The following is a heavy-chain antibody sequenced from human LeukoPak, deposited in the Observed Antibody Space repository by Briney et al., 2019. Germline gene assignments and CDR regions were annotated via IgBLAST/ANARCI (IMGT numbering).Heavy chain of an antibody. V-gene: IGHV4-61*02. CDR2: IYTSGST. J-gene: IGHJ4*02. CDR3: ANSIDFDYGDYYFDY. Sequence: ASQTLSLTCTVSGGSISSGSYYWSWIRQPAGKGLEWIGRIYTSGSTNYNPSLKSRVTISLDTSKNQFSLKLSSVTAADTAVYYCANSIDFDYGDYYFDYWGQGALVTISS. CDR1: GGSISSGSYY. D-gene: IGHD4-17*01.